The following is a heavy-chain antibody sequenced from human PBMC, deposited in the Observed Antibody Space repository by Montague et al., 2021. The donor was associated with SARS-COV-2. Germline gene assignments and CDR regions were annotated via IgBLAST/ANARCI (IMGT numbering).Heavy chain of an antibody. V-gene: IGHV6-1*01. J-gene: IGHJ1*01. CDR1: GDSVASDTAA. CDR3: ARDGDYGGTWYSFLQN. CDR2: TFYRSQWHT. Sequence: CAISGDSVASDTAAWHWIRQSPSRGPAWLGRTFYRSQWHTDSAASVRSRISFSGDISKNQFSLHLNSVTPEDTAIYYCARDGDYGGTWYSFLQNWGQGTLVIVSS. D-gene: IGHD4-17*01.